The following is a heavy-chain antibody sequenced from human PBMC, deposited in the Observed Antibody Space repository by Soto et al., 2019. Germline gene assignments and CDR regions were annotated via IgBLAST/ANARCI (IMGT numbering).Heavy chain of an antibody. V-gene: IGHV2-5*02. D-gene: IGHD2-15*01. CDR3: AHRLSVVVAEDAFDI. Sequence: QITLKESGPTLVKPTQTLTLTCTFSGFSLSTSGVGVGWIRQPPGKALEWLALIYWDDDKRYSPSLKSRLTITKDTSKNQVVLTMTNMDPVDTATYYCAHRLSVVVAEDAFDIWGQGTMVTVYS. CDR2: IYWDDDK. J-gene: IGHJ3*02. CDR1: GFSLSTSGVG.